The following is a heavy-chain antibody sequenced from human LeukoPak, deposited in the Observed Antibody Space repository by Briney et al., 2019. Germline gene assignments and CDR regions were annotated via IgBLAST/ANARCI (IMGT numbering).Heavy chain of an antibody. D-gene: IGHD1-26*01. CDR1: GASITTQF. V-gene: IGHV4-4*07. Sequence: SETLSLTCTVSGASITTQFWTWIRQPAGEGLEWIGLISAQGSISFNPSLKSRITMSIDTSKNQFSLNLSSMTAADTAVYYCKSALGTWGQGTLVTVSS. CDR3: KSALGT. J-gene: IGHJ5*02. CDR2: ISAQGSI.